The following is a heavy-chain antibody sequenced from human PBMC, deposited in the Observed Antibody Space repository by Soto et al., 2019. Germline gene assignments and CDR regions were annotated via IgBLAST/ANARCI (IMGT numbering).Heavy chain of an antibody. J-gene: IGHJ4*02. D-gene: IGHD3-3*01. CDR2: ISGSGGST. CDR1: GFTFSSYA. CDR3: AKAALEWLLSRPDY. V-gene: IGHV3-23*01. Sequence: EVQLLESGGGLVQPGGSLRLSCAASGFTFSSYAMSWVRQAPGKGLEWVSAISGSGGSTYYADSVKGRFTISRDNSKNTLYLPMNSLRAEDTAVYYCAKAALEWLLSRPDYWGQGTLVTVS.